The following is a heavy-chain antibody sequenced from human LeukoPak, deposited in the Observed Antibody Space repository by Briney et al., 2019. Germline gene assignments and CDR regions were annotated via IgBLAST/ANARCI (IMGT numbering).Heavy chain of an antibody. CDR2: IYYSGST. Sequence: PSETLSLTCTVSGGFIRSYYWSWIRQPPGKGLEWIGCIYYSGSTKYNPSLKSRVTISVDTSKNQFSLKLSSVTAADTAMYYCARAGSYNYAMGFWGQGTLVTVSS. J-gene: IGHJ4*02. CDR1: GGFIRSYY. D-gene: IGHD5-18*01. V-gene: IGHV4-59*01. CDR3: ARAGSYNYAMGF.